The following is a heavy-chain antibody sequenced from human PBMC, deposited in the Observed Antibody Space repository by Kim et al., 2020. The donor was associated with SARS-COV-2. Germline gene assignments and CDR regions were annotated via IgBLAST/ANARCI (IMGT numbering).Heavy chain of an antibody. V-gene: IGHV3-21*01. Sequence: SSSYIYYADSVKGRFTSSRDNAKNSLYLQMNSLRAEDTAVYYCARDGGGPWGQGTLVTVSS. CDR2: SSSYI. J-gene: IGHJ5*02. CDR3: ARDGGGP. D-gene: IGHD3-3*01.